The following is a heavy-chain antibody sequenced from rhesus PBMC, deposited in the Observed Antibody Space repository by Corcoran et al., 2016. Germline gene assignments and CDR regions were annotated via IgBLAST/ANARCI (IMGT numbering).Heavy chain of an antibody. CDR1: GYTFTDYF. CDR2: DDPEHGET. J-gene: IGHJ2*01. D-gene: IGHD2-33*01. Sequence: EVQLVQSGPGVKKPGASVKISCKASGYTFTDYFLPWVRQAPGKGLEWMGRDDPEHGETGYAQEFQDRVTITRDTSTDTAYMELSSLRSEDTAVYFCAKPGRGGYFDLWGPGTPITISS. V-gene: IGHV1-111*01. CDR3: AKPGRGGYFDL.